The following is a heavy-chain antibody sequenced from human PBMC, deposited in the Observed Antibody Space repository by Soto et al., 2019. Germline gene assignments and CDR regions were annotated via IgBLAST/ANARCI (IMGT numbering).Heavy chain of an antibody. CDR3: AVVRGPFCGGECYPPTPNWFDP. V-gene: IGHV4-30-4*01. J-gene: IGHJ5*02. CDR1: GGSISSGDYY. CDR2: IYYSGST. Sequence: PSETLSLTCTVSGGSISSGDYYWSWIRQPPGKGLEWIGYIYYSGSTYYNPYLKSRVTISVDTSKNQFSLKLSSVTAADTAVYYCAVVRGPFCGGECYPPTPNWFDPWGQGTLVTVSS. D-gene: IGHD2-21*01.